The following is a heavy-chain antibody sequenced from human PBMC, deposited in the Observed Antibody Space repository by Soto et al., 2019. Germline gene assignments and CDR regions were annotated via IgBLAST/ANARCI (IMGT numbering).Heavy chain of an antibody. CDR1: GFTFSASA. CDR2: IRSKAYSYAT. Sequence: GGFLRLSCAASGFTFSASAVHWVRQASGKGLEWVGRIRSKAYSYATTYAASVKGRFTISRDDSKSTAYLQMNSLETEDTAIYYCTTPYSSDWYEKDYWGQGTLVTVSS. D-gene: IGHD6-19*01. CDR3: TTPYSSDWYEKDY. J-gene: IGHJ4*02. V-gene: IGHV3-73*01.